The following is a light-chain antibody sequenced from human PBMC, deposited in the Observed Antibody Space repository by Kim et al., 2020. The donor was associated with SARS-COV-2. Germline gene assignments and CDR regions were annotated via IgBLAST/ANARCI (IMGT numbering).Light chain of an antibody. J-gene: IGLJ3*02. CDR2: GKN. CDR3: NSRDSSANHLAWV. Sequence: SSELPQDPAVSVALGQTVRITCQGDSLRSYYASWYQQRPGQAPVLVIYGKNNRPSGIPDRFSGSSSGNTASLTITGAQAEDEADYYCNSRDSSANHLAWVFGGGTKLTVL. CDR1: SLRSYY. V-gene: IGLV3-19*01.